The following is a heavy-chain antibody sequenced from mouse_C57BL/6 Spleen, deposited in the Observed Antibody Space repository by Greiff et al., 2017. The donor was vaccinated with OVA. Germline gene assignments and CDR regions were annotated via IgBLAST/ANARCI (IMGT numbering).Heavy chain of an antibody. CDR1: GFTFSDYY. CDR3: ARHKYDYDEDYYAMDY. D-gene: IGHD2-4*01. J-gene: IGHJ4*01. Sequence: EVQRVESGGGLVQPGGSLKLSCAASGFTFSDYYMYWVRQTPEKRLEWVAYISNGGGSTYYPDTVKGRFTISRDNAKNTLYLQMSRLKSEDTAMYYCARHKYDYDEDYYAMDYWGQGTSVTVSS. V-gene: IGHV5-12*01. CDR2: ISNGGGST.